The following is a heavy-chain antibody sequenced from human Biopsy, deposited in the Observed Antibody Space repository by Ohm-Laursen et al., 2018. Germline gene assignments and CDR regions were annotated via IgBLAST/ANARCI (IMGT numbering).Heavy chain of an antibody. J-gene: IGHJ4*02. CDR2: VYYSGST. CDR3: ARHSLDDFWSGAHYYFDY. CDR1: GGSISSRNHY. D-gene: IGHD3-3*01. V-gene: IGHV4-39*01. Sequence: GTLSLTCCVSGGSISSRNHYWGWLRQPPGKGLEWIGHVYYSGSTSSNSSLESRVTVSVDTSKNQFHLRLTSMSASDTAVYYCARHSLDDFWSGAHYYFDYWGLGTLVTVSS.